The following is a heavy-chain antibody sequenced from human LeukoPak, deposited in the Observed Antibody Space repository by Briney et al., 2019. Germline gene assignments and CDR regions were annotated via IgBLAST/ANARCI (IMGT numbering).Heavy chain of an antibody. CDR2: ILSDSSNT. V-gene: IGHV3-64*01. D-gene: IGHD2-8*02. Sequence: GGSLRLSCAASGFTFSSYSMNWVRQAPGKGLEYVSAILSDSSNTYYANSVKGRFAISRDNSKNTLYLQMDSLSPEDMGVYYCARRVADTDYLGMDVWGHGTTVTVSS. CDR1: GFTFSSYS. CDR3: ARRVADTDYLGMDV. J-gene: IGHJ6*02.